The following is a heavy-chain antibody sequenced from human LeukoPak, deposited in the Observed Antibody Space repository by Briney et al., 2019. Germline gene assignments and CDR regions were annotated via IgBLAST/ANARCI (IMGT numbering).Heavy chain of an antibody. CDR1: GFTFGSYW. D-gene: IGHD2-2*02. CDR2: INTDGGST. V-gene: IGHV3-74*01. CDR3: GRGFSIVPAGIPDX. Sequence: GGSLRLSCAASGFTFGSYWMHWVRQAPGKGLVWVSRINTDGGSTTYADSVKGRFTISRDNAKNTLYLQMNSLRAEDTAVYYCGRGFSIVPAGIPDXXGLGTLVTVSS. J-gene: IGHJ4*02.